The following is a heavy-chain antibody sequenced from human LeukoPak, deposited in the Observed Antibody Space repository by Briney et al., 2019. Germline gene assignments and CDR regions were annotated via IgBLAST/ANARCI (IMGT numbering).Heavy chain of an antibody. D-gene: IGHD6-13*01. V-gene: IGHV1-2*02. CDR3: ARIKWAAAND. CDR1: GYTFTGYY. Sequence: ASVKVSCKASGYTFTGYYMHWVRQAPGQGLEWMGWINPNSGDTNYAQNFQGRVTMTRDTSINTAYMELGSLRSDDTAVYYCARIKWAAANDWGQGTLVTVSS. CDR2: INPNSGDT. J-gene: IGHJ4*02.